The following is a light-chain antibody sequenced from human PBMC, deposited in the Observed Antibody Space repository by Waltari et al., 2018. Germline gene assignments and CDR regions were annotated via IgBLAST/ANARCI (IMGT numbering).Light chain of an antibody. CDR1: SDISVGAYN. CDR3: TTWHNSGWV. CDR2: YYSESVK. Sequence: QPVVTQPTSLSASPGASVRLTCTLRSDISVGAYNIHWYQQKPGSPPRFLLFYYSESVKGHGSGVPSRFSGSKDASANAGILLISDLQSEDEADYYCTTWHNSGWVFGGGTRLAVL. V-gene: IGLV5-45*01. J-gene: IGLJ2*01.